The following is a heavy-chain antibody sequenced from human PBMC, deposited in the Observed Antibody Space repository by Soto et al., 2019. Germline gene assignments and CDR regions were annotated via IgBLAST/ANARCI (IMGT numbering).Heavy chain of an antibody. CDR2: IYDGGST. V-gene: IGHV4-30-2*01. J-gene: IGHJ6*02. CDR3: ARDGGVSGMDV. CDR1: GGSISSGPYS. Sequence: SETLSLTCTVSGGSISSGPYSWSRIRQPPGKGLEWIGYIYDGGSTYYNPSLKSRVTLSVDRSKNQFSLKLSSMTAADTAVYYCARDGGVSGMDVWGQGTTVTVS. D-gene: IGHD2-8*01.